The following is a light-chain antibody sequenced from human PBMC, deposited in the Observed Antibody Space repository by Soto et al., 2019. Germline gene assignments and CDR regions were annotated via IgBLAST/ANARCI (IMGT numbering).Light chain of an antibody. CDR3: QQYDNLPT. CDR2: DAS. Sequence: DIQMTQSPSSLSASVGDRVTITCQASQDISNYLNWYQQKPGKAPKLLIYDASNLETGVPSMFSGSGSGTDFTFTISSLQPEVIATYYCQQYDNLPTFGQGTRLEIK. J-gene: IGKJ5*01. CDR1: QDISNY. V-gene: IGKV1-33*01.